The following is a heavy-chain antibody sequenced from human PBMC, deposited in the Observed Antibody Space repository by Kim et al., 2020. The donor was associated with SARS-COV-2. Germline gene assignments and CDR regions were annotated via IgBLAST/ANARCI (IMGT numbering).Heavy chain of an antibody. V-gene: IGHV4-34*01. Sequence: SETLSLTCAVYGGSFSGYYWSWIRQPPGKGLEWIGEINHSGSTNYNPSLKSRVTISVDTSKNQFSLKLSSVTAADTAVYYCAREGPPRYFDYWGQGTLVTVSS. CDR1: GGSFSGYY. CDR3: AREGPPRYFDY. CDR2: INHSGST. J-gene: IGHJ4*02. D-gene: IGHD6-6*01.